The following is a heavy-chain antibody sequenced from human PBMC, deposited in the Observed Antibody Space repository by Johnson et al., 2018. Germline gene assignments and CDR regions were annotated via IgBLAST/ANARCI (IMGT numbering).Heavy chain of an antibody. CDR1: GYTFTSYD. CDR3: VKGGARWLQLIVVMNYYYYMDV. J-gene: IGHJ6*03. CDR2: MNPNSGNT. Sequence: QVQLVQSGAEVKEPGSSVKVSCKASGYTFTSYDINWVRQATGQGLEWMGWMNPNSGNTGYAQKFQGRVTMTRNTSISTAYMELSSPRPEDKAVYYCVKGGARWLQLIVVMNYYYYMDVWGKGTTVTVSS. V-gene: IGHV1-8*01. D-gene: IGHD5-24*01.